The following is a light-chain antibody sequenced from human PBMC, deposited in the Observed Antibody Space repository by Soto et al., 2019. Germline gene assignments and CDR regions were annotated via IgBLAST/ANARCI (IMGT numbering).Light chain of an antibody. J-gene: IGLJ2*01. CDR2: DVS. V-gene: IGLV2-14*01. CDR3: RSYTSSSTS. Sequence: QSALTQPASVSGSPGQSITISCTGTSSDVGGYNYVSWYQQHPGKAPKLMIYDVSNRPSGVSNRFSGSKSGNTASLTISGLQAEDEADYYCRSYTSSSTSFGGGTKLTVL. CDR1: SSDVGGYNY.